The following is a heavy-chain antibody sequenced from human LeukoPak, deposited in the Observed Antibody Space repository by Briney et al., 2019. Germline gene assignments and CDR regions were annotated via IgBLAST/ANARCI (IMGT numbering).Heavy chain of an antibody. Sequence: GGSLRLSCAASEFTFVRYAMNWVRQAPGKGLEWVSYISSSSFKIGYADSVKGRFTISRGNSKNSLYLQMDSLRVEDTAVYYCVRDPSYGSSWYYYMDVWGKGTTVTVSS. CDR2: ISSSSFKI. CDR1: EFTFVRYA. J-gene: IGHJ6*03. V-gene: IGHV3-48*04. D-gene: IGHD6-13*01. CDR3: VRDPSYGSSWYYYMDV.